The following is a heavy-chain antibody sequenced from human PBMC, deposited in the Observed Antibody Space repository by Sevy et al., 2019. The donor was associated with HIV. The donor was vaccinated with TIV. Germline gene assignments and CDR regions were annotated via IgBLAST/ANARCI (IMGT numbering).Heavy chain of an antibody. Sequence: GGSLRLSCAASGFTFNTHAMTWVRQAPGKGLEWVSTITGPGYNSYYADSVKGRFTISRDNSKNTLHLQMNSLRADDTAIYYCAKALDPALESMLQVVLRTLQGFDVLGQGTKVTVSS. CDR1: GFTFNTHA. J-gene: IGHJ3*01. CDR2: ITGPGYNS. CDR3: AKALDPALESMLQVVLRTLQGFDV. V-gene: IGHV3-23*01. D-gene: IGHD3-22*01.